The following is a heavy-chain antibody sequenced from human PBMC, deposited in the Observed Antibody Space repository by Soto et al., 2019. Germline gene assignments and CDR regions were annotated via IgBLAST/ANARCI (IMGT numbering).Heavy chain of an antibody. CDR2: ISYDGSNK. V-gene: IGHV3-30*18. D-gene: IGHD1-20*01. Sequence: GGSLRLSCAASGFTFSSYGMHWVRQAPGKGLEWVAVISYDGSNKYYADSVKGRFTISRDNSKNTLYLQMNSLRAEDTAVYYCAKENNYWSRVPAGAFDIWGQGTMVTVSS. CDR1: GFTFSSYG. J-gene: IGHJ3*02. CDR3: AKENNYWSRVPAGAFDI.